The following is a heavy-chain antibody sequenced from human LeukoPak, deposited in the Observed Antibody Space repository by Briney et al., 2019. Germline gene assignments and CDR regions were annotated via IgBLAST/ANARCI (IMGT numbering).Heavy chain of an antibody. D-gene: IGHD3-10*01. CDR1: GFTFSSYS. CDR2: ISSSSSYI. J-gene: IGHJ6*02. V-gene: IGHV3-21*01. Sequence: PGGSLRLSCAASGFTFSSYSMNWVRQAPGKGLEWVSSISSSSSYIYYANSVKGRFTISRDNAKNSLYLQMNSLRAEDTAVYYCAREMVRGSGGYYYYYGMDVWGQGTTVTVSS. CDR3: AREMVRGSGGYYYYYGMDV.